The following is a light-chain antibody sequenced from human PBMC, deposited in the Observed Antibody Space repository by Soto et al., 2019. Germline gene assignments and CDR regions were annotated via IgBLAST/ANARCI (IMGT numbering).Light chain of an antibody. CDR2: ANN. V-gene: IGLV1-40*01. Sequence: QSVLTQPPSVSGAPGQRVTISCTGSSSNIGAGYDVHWYQQLPGTAPKLLIYANNNRPSGVPDRFSGSKSGTSASLAITGLQAEDEPDYYCQSYDSSLSGHVVFGGGTKLTVL. J-gene: IGLJ2*01. CDR1: SSNIGAGYD. CDR3: QSYDSSLSGHVV.